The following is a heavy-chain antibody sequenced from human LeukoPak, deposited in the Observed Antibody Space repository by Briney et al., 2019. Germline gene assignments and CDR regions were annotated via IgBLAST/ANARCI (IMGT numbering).Heavy chain of an antibody. V-gene: IGHV4-39*07. D-gene: IGHD6-6*01. CDR1: GGSISSSSYY. Sequence: PSETLSLTCTVSGGSISSSSYYWGWIRQPPGKGLEWIGSIYYSGSTYYNPSLKSRVTISVDTSKNQFSLKLSSVTAADTAVYYCARPYEKGKLAPVGVWGQGTMVTVSS. CDR3: ARPYEKGKLAPVGV. J-gene: IGHJ3*01. CDR2: IYYSGST.